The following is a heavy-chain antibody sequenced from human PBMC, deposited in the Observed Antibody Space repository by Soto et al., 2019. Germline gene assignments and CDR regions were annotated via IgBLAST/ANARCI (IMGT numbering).Heavy chain of an antibody. CDR2: IYPCDSDT. D-gene: IGHD6-13*01. Sequence: GESLKISCKGSGYSFTSYWIGWVRQMPGKGLEWMGIIYPCDSDTRYSPSFQGQVTISADKSISTAYLQWSSLKASDTAMYYCARTGGIAAAGRRVYYGMDVWGQGTTVTVSS. V-gene: IGHV5-51*01. J-gene: IGHJ6*02. CDR3: ARTGGIAAAGRRVYYGMDV. CDR1: GYSFTSYW.